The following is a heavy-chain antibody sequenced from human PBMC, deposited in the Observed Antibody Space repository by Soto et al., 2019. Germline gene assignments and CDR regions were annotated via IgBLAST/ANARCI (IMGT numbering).Heavy chain of an antibody. D-gene: IGHD2-21*01. Sequence: PSETLSLTCAVSGDSISSRNWWSWVRQSPGKGLEWIGEISRSGTTNYNPSLKSRVTISADTSKNQFSLQLTSMTAADTAIYYCTKRGDCPGDCNLNYYDSWGQGTQVTVSS. V-gene: IGHV4-4*02. CDR3: TKRGDCPGDCNLNYYDS. CDR2: ISRSGTT. CDR1: GDSISSRNW. J-gene: IGHJ4*02.